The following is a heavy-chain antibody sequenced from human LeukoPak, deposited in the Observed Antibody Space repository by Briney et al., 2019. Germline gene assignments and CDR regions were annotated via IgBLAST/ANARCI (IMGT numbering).Heavy chain of an antibody. Sequence: SETLSLTCTVSGGSISSSSYYWGWIRQPPGKGLEWIGSIYYSGSTYYNPSLKSRVTISVDTSKNQFSLKLSSVTAADTAVYYCARLLIGDWGQGILVTVSS. V-gene: IGHV4-39*01. CDR3: ARLLIGD. CDR2: IYYSGST. J-gene: IGHJ4*02. D-gene: IGHD4-17*01. CDR1: GGSISSSSYY.